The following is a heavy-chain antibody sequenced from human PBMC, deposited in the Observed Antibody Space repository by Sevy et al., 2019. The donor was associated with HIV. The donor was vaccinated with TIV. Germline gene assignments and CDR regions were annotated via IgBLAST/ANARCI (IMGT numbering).Heavy chain of an antibody. CDR1: GFTFSSYA. CDR3: AKDPEVGYSYGFDY. V-gene: IGHV3-23*01. Sequence: GGSLRLSCAASGFTFSSYAMSWVRQAPGKGLEWVSAISGSGGSTYYADPVKGRFTISRDNSKNTLYLQMNSLRAEDTAVYYCAKDPEVGYSYGFDYWGQGTLVTVSS. J-gene: IGHJ4*02. D-gene: IGHD5-18*01. CDR2: ISGSGGST.